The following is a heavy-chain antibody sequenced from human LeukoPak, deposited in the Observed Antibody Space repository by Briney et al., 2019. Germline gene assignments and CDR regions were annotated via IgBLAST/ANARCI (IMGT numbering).Heavy chain of an antibody. D-gene: IGHD3-22*01. J-gene: IGHJ4*02. CDR1: GGSISSSSYY. CDR2: IYYSGST. Sequence: SETLSLTCTVSGGSISSSSYYWGWIRQPPGKGLEWIGSIYYSGSTYYNPSLKSRVTISVDTSKNQFSLELSSVTAADTAVYYCARGRYYYDSSGTLDNWGQGTLVTVSS. CDR3: ARGRYYYDSSGTLDN. V-gene: IGHV4-39*01.